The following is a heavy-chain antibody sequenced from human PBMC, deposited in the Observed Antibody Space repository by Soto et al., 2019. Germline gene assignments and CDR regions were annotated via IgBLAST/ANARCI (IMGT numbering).Heavy chain of an antibody. J-gene: IGHJ6*02. Sequence: QVQLQESGPGLVKPSETLSLTCTVSGGSVSSGSYYWSWIRQPPGKGLEWIGYIYYSGSTNYNPSLKSRVTISVDTSKNQFSLKLSSVTAADTVVYYCATVTIYYYGMDVWGQGTTVTVSS. CDR2: IYYSGST. CDR3: ATVTIYYYGMDV. V-gene: IGHV4-61*01. D-gene: IGHD4-17*01. CDR1: GGSVSSGSYY.